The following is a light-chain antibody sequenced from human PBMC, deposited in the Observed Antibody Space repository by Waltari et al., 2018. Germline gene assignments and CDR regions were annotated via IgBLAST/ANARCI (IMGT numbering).Light chain of an antibody. V-gene: IGLV8-61*02. CDR3: VLYINSGIWV. Sequence: QTVVTQEPSLSVSPGGTVTLTCGLNSGSVSTSYYPRWYQQTPGQAPRTPISSTIPGFSGVPDCFFRSILGNKSGLAITGPQADDESDYYCVLYINSGIWVVGGGTKLTVL. J-gene: IGLJ2*01. CDR1: SGSVSTSYY. CDR2: STI.